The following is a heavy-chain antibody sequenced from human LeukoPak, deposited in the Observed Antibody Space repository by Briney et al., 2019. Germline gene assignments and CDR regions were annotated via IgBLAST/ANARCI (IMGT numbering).Heavy chain of an antibody. D-gene: IGHD6-25*01. CDR3: ARRSAAKDAFDF. V-gene: IGHV3-74*01. CDR1: GFTFDDYG. CDR2: ISYDGSST. Sequence: GGSLRLSCAASGFTFDDYGMSWVRQAPGKGLVWVSRISYDGSSTNYADSVKGRFTISRDNAKNTLYLQMNSLRAEDTAVYYCARRSAAKDAFDFWGQGTMVTVSS. J-gene: IGHJ3*01.